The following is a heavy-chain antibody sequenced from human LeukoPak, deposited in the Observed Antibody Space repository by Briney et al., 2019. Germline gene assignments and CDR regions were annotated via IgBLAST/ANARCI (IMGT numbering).Heavy chain of an antibody. V-gene: IGHV3-23*01. CDR2: ISGSGGST. CDR1: GFTFSSYA. CDR3: AVDSGWDDYYYYGMDV. J-gene: IGHJ6*02. Sequence: GGSLRLSCAASGFTFSSYAMSWIRQAPGKGREWVSAISGSGGSTYYADSVKGRFTISRDNSKNTLYLQMNSLRAEDKAVYYCAVDSGWDDYYYYGMDVWGQGTTVTVSS. D-gene: IGHD6-19*01.